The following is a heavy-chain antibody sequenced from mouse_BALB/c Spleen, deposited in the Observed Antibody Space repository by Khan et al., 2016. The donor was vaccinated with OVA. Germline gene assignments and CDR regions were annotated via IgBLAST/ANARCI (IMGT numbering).Heavy chain of an antibody. V-gene: IGHV3-2*02. J-gene: IGHJ2*01. Sequence: EVQLQESGPGLVKPSQSLSLTCTVTGYSITSGYAWNWIRQFPGNKLEWMGYISYSGGTSDNPSLKSRISITRDTSKNQFFLQLNSVTTEDTATYYCARGNYYGYYFDYWGQGTT. CDR2: ISYSGGT. CDR3: ARGNYYGYYFDY. D-gene: IGHD1-1*01. CDR1: GYSITSGYA.